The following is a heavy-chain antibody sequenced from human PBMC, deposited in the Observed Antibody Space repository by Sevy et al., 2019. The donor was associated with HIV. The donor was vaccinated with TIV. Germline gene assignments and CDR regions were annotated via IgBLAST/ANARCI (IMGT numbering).Heavy chain of an antibody. CDR2: IHASGST. CDR1: GGSISSGNYY. V-gene: IGHV4-61*02. Sequence: SETLSLTCTVSGGSISSGNYYWSWIRQPAGKGLEWIGRIHASGSTNYKSSLKSRVTMSVDTSKNQFSVRVTSVTAADTAVYYCAGLVREGATYPDYWGQGTLVTVSS. CDR3: AGLVREGATYPDY. D-gene: IGHD1-26*01. J-gene: IGHJ4*02.